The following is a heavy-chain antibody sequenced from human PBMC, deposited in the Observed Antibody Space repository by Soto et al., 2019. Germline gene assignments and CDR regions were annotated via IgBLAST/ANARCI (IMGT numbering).Heavy chain of an antibody. J-gene: IGHJ6*02. CDR2: INQSGST. CDR3: ARGRGGLDV. CDR1: GGSFSGYY. D-gene: IGHD3-10*01. V-gene: IGHV4-34*01. Sequence: SETLSLTCTVYGGSFSGYYWNWIPQPPGKGLEWIGEINQSGSTNYNPSLKSRVTISLDTSKNQFCLNLTSVTAADTAVYFCARGRGGLDVWGQGTTVTAP.